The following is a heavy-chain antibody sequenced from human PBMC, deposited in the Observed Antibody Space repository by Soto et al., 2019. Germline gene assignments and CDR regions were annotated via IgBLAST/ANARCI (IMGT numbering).Heavy chain of an antibody. V-gene: IGHV1-3*05. CDR1: GYTFTSYA. Sequence: QVQLVQSGAEEKKPGASVKVSCKASGYTFTSYAMNWVRQAPGQRLEWMGWINAGNGNTKYSQKCQGRVTITRDTSASTAYMELSSLRSEDTAVYYCARDPSYYGMDVWGQGTTVTVSS. CDR3: ARDPSYYGMDV. CDR2: INAGNGNT. J-gene: IGHJ6*02.